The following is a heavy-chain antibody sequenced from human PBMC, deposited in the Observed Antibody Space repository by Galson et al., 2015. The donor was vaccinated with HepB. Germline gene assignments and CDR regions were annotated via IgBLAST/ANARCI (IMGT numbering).Heavy chain of an antibody. CDR1: GGSIGTGGFS. D-gene: IGHD5/OR15-5a*01. CDR2: IYHSGST. J-gene: IGHJ6*01. V-gene: IGHV4-30-2*01. Sequence: TLSLTCAVSGGSIGTGGFSWSWIRQPPGKGLEWIGYIYHSGSTYYNPPLKSRVTISIDRSKNQFSLNLTSVTAADTAVYYCARASVLYGVDVWGQGTTVTVSS. CDR3: ARASVLYGVDV.